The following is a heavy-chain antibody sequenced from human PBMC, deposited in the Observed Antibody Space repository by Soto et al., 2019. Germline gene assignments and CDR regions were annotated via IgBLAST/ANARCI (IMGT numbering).Heavy chain of an antibody. J-gene: IGHJ4*02. V-gene: IGHV3-53*01. CDR3: GARPGGGGY. Sequence: EVQLVESGGGLIQPGGSLRLSCAVSGFTVSNNYMSWVRQAPGKGLEGVSVIYSGGYTAYGDSVKGRFTISRDNSKNTHYLQKNCPGAGGPAGFFCGARPGGGGYWGQGTLVTVSS. CDR2: IYSGGYT. D-gene: IGHD3-10*01. CDR1: GFTVSNNY.